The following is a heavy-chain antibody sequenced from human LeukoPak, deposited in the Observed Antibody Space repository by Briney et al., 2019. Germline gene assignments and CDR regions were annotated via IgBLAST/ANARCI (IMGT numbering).Heavy chain of an antibody. J-gene: IGHJ4*02. CDR3: ARRAEVPAAMDY. CDR2: INHSGST. Sequence: SETLSLTCAVYGGSFSGYYWSWIRQPPGKGLEWIGEINHSGSTNYNPSLKSRVTISVDTSKNQFSLKLSSVTAADTAVYYCARRAEVPAAMDYWGQGTLVTVSS. D-gene: IGHD2-2*01. CDR1: GGSFSGYY. V-gene: IGHV4-34*01.